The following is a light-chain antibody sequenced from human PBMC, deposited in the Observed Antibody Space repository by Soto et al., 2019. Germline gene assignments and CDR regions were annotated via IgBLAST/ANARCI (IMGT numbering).Light chain of an antibody. V-gene: IGKV1-5*03. CDR2: KAS. CDR3: QQYHIYSGT. Sequence: DIQMTQSPSTLSASVGDRVTITCRASQTIDSWLAWYQQRPGKPPNLLIYKASTLASGVPSRFSGSGSGTEFPLTINSLQPDDFATNNFQQYHIYSGTFGQGTKVEIK. J-gene: IGKJ1*01. CDR1: QTIDSW.